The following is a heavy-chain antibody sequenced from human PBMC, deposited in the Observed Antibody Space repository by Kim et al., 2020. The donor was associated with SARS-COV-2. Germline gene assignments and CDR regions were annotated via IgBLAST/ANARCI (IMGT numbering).Heavy chain of an antibody. Sequence: GGSLRLSCAASGFTFSSYAMSWVRQAPGKGLEWVSAISGSGGSTYYADSVKGRFTISRDNSKNTLYLQMNSLRAEDTAVYYCAKDPRLVADTAMVMDVNGYWGQGTLVTVSS. V-gene: IGHV3-23*01. CDR1: GFTFSSYA. CDR2: ISGSGGST. CDR3: AKDPRLVADTAMVMDVNGY. D-gene: IGHD5-18*01. J-gene: IGHJ4*02.